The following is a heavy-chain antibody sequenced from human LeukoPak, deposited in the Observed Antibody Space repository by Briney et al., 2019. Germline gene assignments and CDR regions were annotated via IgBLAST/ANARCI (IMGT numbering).Heavy chain of an antibody. J-gene: IGHJ6*02. Sequence: KASETLSLTCTVSGGSITSGSHYWSWIRQPPGKGLEWIGYIYYSGSTNYNPSLKSRVTISVDTSKNQFSLKLSSVTAADTAVYYCARSYYDSSGPQVPYYYYGMDVWGQGTTVTVSS. V-gene: IGHV4-30-4*08. D-gene: IGHD3-22*01. CDR1: GGSITSGSHY. CDR2: IYYSGST. CDR3: ARSYYDSSGPQVPYYYYGMDV.